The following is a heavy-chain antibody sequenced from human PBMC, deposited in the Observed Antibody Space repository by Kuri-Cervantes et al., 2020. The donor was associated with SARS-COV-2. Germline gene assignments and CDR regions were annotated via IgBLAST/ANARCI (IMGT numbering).Heavy chain of an antibody. V-gene: IGHV1-69*06. Sequence: SVKVSCKASGGTFSSYAISWVRQAPGQGLEWMGGIIPIFGTANYAQKFQGRVTITADKSTSTAYMELSSLRSEDTAVYYCAGSYYDSSGDLDYWGQGTLVTVSS. CDR1: GGTFSSYA. J-gene: IGHJ4*02. CDR3: AGSYYDSSGDLDY. CDR2: IIPIFGTA. D-gene: IGHD3-22*01.